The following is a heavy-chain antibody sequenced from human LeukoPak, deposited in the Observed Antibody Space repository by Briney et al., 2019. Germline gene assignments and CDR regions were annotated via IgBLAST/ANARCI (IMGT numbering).Heavy chain of an antibody. CDR2: INHSGST. CDR1: GGSFSGYY. J-gene: IGHJ2*01. CDR3: ARRNWLNWYFDL. D-gene: IGHD1-20*01. Sequence: SETLSLTCAVYGGSFSGYYWSWIRQPPGKGLEWIGEINHSGSTNYNPSLKSRVTISVDMSKNQFSLKLSSVTAADTAVYYCARRNWLNWYFDLWGRGTLVTVSS. V-gene: IGHV4-34*01.